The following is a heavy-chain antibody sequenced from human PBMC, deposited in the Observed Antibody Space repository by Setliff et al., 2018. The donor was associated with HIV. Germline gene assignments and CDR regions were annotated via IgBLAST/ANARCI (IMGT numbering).Heavy chain of an antibody. Sequence: TSETLSLTCAVSGGSISSNKWWSWIRQSPGKGLEWIGEINHRGGVNYNPSFNSRLTMSVDTSKNQFSLKLTSVTAADTAVYYCASFFWECSDNLCHRSFQFWDQGALVTVSS. J-gene: IGHJ1*01. CDR3: ASFFWECSDNLCHRSFQF. V-gene: IGHV4-4*02. CDR1: GGSISSNKW. CDR2: INHRGGV. D-gene: IGHD3-10*01.